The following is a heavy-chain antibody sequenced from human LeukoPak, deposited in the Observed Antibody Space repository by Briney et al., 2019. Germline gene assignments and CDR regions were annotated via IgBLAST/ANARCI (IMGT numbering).Heavy chain of an antibody. CDR3: VRRNYYYYYMDV. CDR2: IYTSGST. V-gene: IGHV4-4*07. Sequence: SETLSLTCTVSGGSISSYYWSWIRQPAGKGLEWIGRIYTSGSTNYNPSLKSRVTMSVDTSKNKFSLKLSSVTAADTAVYYCVRRNYYYYYMDVWGKGTTVTVSS. J-gene: IGHJ6*03. CDR1: GGSISSYY.